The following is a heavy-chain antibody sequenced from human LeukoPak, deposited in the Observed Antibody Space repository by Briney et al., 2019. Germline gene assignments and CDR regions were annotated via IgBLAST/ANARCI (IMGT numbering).Heavy chain of an antibody. V-gene: IGHV4-61*02. CDR3: AREGAYCISTNCFGGYFQH. J-gene: IGHJ1*01. Sequence: PSETLSLTCTVSGGSISSDNYYWNWIRQPAGKGLEWIGRIYTSGSTNYNPSLKSRVTISVDTSKNQFSLKLSSVTAADTAVYYCAREGAYCISTNCFGGYFQHWGQGTLVTVSS. CDR2: IYTSGST. D-gene: IGHD2-2*01. CDR1: GGSISSDNYY.